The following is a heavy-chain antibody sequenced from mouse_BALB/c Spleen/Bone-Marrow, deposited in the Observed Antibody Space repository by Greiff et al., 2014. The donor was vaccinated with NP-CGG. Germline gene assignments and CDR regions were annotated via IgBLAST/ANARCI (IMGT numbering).Heavy chain of an antibody. J-gene: IGHJ2*01. Sequence: DVHLVESGGALVQPGGSLKLSCATSGFSFSGYYMYWVRQTPEKRLEWVAYINDSGGSSYYPDTVKGRFAISRDNAKNTLYLQMSRLKSEDTAMYYCARLGDYSYFDYWGQGTTLTVSS. D-gene: IGHD1-1*01. V-gene: IGHV5-12*02. CDR3: ARLGDYSYFDY. CDR2: INDSGGSS. CDR1: GFSFSGYY.